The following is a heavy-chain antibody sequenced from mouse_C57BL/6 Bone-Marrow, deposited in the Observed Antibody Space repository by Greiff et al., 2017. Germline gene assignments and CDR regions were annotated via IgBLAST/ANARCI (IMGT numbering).Heavy chain of an antibody. D-gene: IGHD2-4*01. J-gene: IGHJ3*01. V-gene: IGHV14-4*01. CDR1: GFNIKDDY. CDR3: TTRRDYDGFAY. CDR2: IDPENGDT. Sequence: EVQLQQSGAELVRPGASVKLSCTASGFNIKDDYMHWVKQRPEQGLEWIGWIDPENGDTEYASKFQGKATITADTSSNTAYLQLSSLTSEDTAVYYCTTRRDYDGFAYWGQGTLVTVSA.